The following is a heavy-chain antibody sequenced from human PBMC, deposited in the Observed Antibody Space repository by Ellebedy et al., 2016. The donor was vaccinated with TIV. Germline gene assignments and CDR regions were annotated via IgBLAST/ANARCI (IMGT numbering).Heavy chain of an antibody. CDR3: ARDLFYWSGLD. Sequence: GESLKISCAASGFTFSCCAMSWVRQTPGKGLEWVSVISNSGDTTYADYVKGRFTISRDNSKNTLYLQMNSLRVEDTAVYYCARDLFYWSGLDWGQGTLVTVSS. CDR2: ISNSGDTT. J-gene: IGHJ4*02. D-gene: IGHD3-3*01. V-gene: IGHV3-23*01. CDR1: GFTFSCCA.